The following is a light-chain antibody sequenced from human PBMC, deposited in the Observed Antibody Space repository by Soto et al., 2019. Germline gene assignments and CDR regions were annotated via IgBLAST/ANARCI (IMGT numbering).Light chain of an antibody. CDR3: SSYTTDSTLV. Sequence: QSVLTQPASVSGSPGQSITISCIGTSSDVGVYNYVSWYQQHPDKAPKLMIYEVNNRPSGVSDRFSGSKSGNTASLTISGLQAEDEADYYCSSYTTDSTLVFGGGTKVTVL. CDR1: SSDVGVYNY. J-gene: IGLJ2*01. CDR2: EVN. V-gene: IGLV2-14*01.